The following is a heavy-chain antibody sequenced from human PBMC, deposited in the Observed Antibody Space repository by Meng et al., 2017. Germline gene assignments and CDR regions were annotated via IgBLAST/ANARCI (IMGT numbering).Heavy chain of an antibody. CDR3: ARGRTITMVRGVIDY. Sequence: GAGMWRPTETVSLSRADCGVAVSADYWSWIRPRPGKGLEWVWISNHSRTTNTNPSLKSRGTISVDTSKTQFSLKLSSVTAADTAVYYCARGRTITMVRGVIDYWGQGTLVTVSS. D-gene: IGHD3-10*01. CDR2: SNHSRTT. V-gene: IGHV4-34*04. CDR1: GVAVSADY. J-gene: IGHJ4*02.